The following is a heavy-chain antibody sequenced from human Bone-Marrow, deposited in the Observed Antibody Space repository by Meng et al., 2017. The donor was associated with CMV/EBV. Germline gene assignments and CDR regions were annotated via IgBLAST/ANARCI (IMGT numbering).Heavy chain of an antibody. CDR2: ISYDGSNK. CDR1: GFTFSSYA. CDR3: ARAALYYGLDV. J-gene: IGHJ6*02. V-gene: IGHV3-30-3*01. D-gene: IGHD2-2*02. Sequence: GESLKISCAASGFTFSSYAMHWVRQAPGKGLEWVAVISYDGSNKYYADSVKGRFTISRDNSKNTLYLQMNSLRAEDTAVYYCARAALYYGLDVWGQGTTVTVSS.